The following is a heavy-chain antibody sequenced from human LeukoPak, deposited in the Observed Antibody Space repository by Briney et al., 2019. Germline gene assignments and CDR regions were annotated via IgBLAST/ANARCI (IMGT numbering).Heavy chain of an antibody. J-gene: IGHJ4*02. V-gene: IGHV1-2*06. CDR3: VRDLYYYDSSGYSDFDY. D-gene: IGHD3-22*01. CDR1: GYTFTDYH. Sequence: GASVKVSCKASGYTFTDYHLHWVRQAPGEGLGWMGRINPNSGGTNYAQKFQGRVTMTRDTSISTAYMELSRLRSDDTAVYYCVRDLYYYDSSGYSDFDYWGQGTLVTVSS. CDR2: INPNSGGT.